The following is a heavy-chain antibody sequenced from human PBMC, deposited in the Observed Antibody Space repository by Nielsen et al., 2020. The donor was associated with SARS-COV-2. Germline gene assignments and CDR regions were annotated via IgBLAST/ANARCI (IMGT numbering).Heavy chain of an antibody. V-gene: IGHV1-69*06. CDR3: ARRYSSSWYPFDY. D-gene: IGHD6-13*01. CDR1: GYTFTGYY. J-gene: IGHJ4*02. Sequence: SVKVSCKASGYTFTGYYMHWVRQAPGQGLEWMGGIIPIFGTANYAQKFQGRVTITADKSTSTAYMELSSLRSEDTAVYYCARRYSSSWYPFDYWGQGTLVTVSS. CDR2: IIPIFGTA.